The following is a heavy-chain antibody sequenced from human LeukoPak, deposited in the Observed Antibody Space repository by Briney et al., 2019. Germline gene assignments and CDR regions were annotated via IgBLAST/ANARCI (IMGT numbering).Heavy chain of an antibody. CDR2: INHSGST. CDR3: ARSQPAAMVTVDY. D-gene: IGHD5-18*01. V-gene: IGHV4-34*01. J-gene: IGHJ4*02. CDR1: GGSFSVYY. Sequence: SETLSLTCAVYGGSFSVYYWSWIRQPPGKGLEWIGEINHSGSTNYNPSLKSRVTISVDTSKNQFSLKLSSVTAADTAVYYCARSQPAAMVTVDYWGQGTLVTVSS.